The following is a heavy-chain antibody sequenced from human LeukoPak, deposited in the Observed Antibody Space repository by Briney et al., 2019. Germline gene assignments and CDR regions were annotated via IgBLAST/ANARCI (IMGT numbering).Heavy chain of an antibody. CDR1: RFYFSTYD. CDR3: ASAHGGSGYDRPFDF. V-gene: IGHV3-48*03. Sequence: GGSLRLSCTASRFYFSTYDMNWGCQGPGTGQEWVSYIDSSASTTYYAGSVQGRFTISRDNAKNSLYLQMRSLRVEDTAFYYCASAHGGSGYDRPFDFWGQGTLVTVSS. J-gene: IGHJ4*02. CDR2: IDSSASTT. D-gene: IGHD5-12*01.